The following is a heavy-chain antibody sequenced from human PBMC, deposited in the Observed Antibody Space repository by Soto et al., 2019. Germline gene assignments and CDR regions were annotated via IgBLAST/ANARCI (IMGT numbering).Heavy chain of an antibody. V-gene: IGHV6-1*01. CDR3: ARGAQDSGRIFAY. D-gene: IGHD1-26*01. Sequence: QVQLQQSGPGLVKPSQTLSLTCDITGDSVSSNSSGWSLVRPSPSRVLEWLGRTYYRSKCHYEYAVSVRGRTPMTPNASMNQYPLPLHSGTPEDTAVYFWARGAQDSGRIFAYWGQATLVTAPS. J-gene: IGHJ4*01. CDR2: TYYRSKCHY. CDR1: GDSVSSNSSG.